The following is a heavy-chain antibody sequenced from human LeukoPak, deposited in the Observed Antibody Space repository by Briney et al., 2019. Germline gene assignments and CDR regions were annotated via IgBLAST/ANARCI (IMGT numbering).Heavy chain of an antibody. CDR1: GFTFSSYA. CDR2: ISSSGGST. D-gene: IGHD5-12*01. V-gene: IGHV3-64*01. CDR3: ARTQSGYDYYFDY. J-gene: IGHJ4*02. Sequence: GGSLRLSCAASGFTFSSYAMHWVRQAPGKGLEYVSAISSSGGSTYYANSVKGRFTISRDNSKNTLYLQMGSLRAEDMAVYYCARTQSGYDYYFDYWGQGTLVTVSS.